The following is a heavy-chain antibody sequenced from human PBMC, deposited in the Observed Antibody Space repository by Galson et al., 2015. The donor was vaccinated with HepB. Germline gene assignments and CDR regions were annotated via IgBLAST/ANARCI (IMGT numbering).Heavy chain of an antibody. J-gene: IGHJ4*02. V-gene: IGHV3-30*18. CDR2: ISYDGSNK. D-gene: IGHD3-22*01. Sequence: SLRLSCAASGFTFSSCAMHWVRQAPGKGLEWVTLISYDGSNKYYVDSVKGRFTVSRDNSKNTLYLQMNSLRAEDTAVYYCAKDPYYYDSSGYLGDWGQGTLVTVSS. CDR1: GFTFSSCA. CDR3: AKDPYYYDSSGYLGD.